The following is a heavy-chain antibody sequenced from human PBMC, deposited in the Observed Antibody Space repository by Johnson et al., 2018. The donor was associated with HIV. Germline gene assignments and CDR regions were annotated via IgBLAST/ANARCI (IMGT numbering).Heavy chain of an antibody. J-gene: IGHJ3*02. V-gene: IGHV3-NL1*01. CDR2: IYSGGST. D-gene: IGHD6-13*01. CDR1: GFTFSSYA. Sequence: QVQLVESGGGVVQPGRSLRLSCAASGFTFSSYAMHWVRQAPGKGLEWVSVIYSGGSTSSAVSVKGRFTISRDNARHPVYLQLNRLRAADTALYYCARGKGAAAGLDAFDIWGQGTMVIVSS. CDR3: ARGKGAAAGLDAFDI.